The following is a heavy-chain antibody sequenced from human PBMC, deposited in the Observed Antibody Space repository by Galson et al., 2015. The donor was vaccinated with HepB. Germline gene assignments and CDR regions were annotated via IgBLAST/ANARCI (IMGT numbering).Heavy chain of an antibody. V-gene: IGHV1-18*01. D-gene: IGHD2-15*01. CDR1: GYTFSSYS. CDR2: ISAYNRNT. CDR3: ARGALVARVAATQNNWFDP. Sequence: SVKVSCKASGYTFSSYSITWVRQAPGQGLEWMGWISAYNRNTNYAQKLQGSVTMTTDRSTSTAYMELRSLRSDDTAVYYCARGALVARVAATQNNWFDPWGQGTLVTVSS. J-gene: IGHJ5*02.